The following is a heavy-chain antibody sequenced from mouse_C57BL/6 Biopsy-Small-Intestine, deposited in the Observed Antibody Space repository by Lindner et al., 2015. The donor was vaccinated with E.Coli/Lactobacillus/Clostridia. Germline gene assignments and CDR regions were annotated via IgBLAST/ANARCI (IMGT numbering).Heavy chain of an antibody. CDR1: GYAFSSSW. J-gene: IGHJ4*01. CDR3: ARRIPYAMDY. Sequence: VQLQESGPELVKPGASVKISCKASGYAFSSSWMNWVKQRPGKGLEWIGRIYPGDGDTNYNGKFKGKATLTADKSSSTAYMELRSLTSEDSAVYFCARRIPYAMDYWGQGTSVTVSS. CDR2: IYPGDGDT. V-gene: IGHV1-82*01.